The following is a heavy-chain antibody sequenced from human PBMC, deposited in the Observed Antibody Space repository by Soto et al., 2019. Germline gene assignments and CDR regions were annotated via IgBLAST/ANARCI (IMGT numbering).Heavy chain of an antibody. CDR2: VNPILSLS. D-gene: IGHD3-10*01. Sequence: QVQLVQSGAEVKRPGSSVKVSCKASGDTFNFYSINWVRQAPGLGLEWLGRVNPILSLSNYAQRFQGRVTMTADKSTSTAYMILNSLKSEDTAIYXCATXYXSGYRAFDYWGQGALVTVSS. CDR1: GDTFNFYS. J-gene: IGHJ4*02. V-gene: IGHV1-69*02. CDR3: ATXYXSGYRAFDY.